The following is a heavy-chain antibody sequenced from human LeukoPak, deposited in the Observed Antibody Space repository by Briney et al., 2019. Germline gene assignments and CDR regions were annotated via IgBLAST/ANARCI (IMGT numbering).Heavy chain of an antibody. CDR3: AREAVAGDAPFDY. CDR1: GDSVSSNSAA. V-gene: IGHV6-1*01. D-gene: IGHD6-19*01. J-gene: IGHJ4*02. CDR2: TYYRSNWYN. Sequence: PSQTLSLTCTISGDSVSSNSAAWNWIRQSPSRGLEWLGRTYYRSNWYNDSAVSVKSRIIINPDTPKNQFSLQLNSVTPDDTAVYYCAREAVAGDAPFDYWGQGTLVTVSS.